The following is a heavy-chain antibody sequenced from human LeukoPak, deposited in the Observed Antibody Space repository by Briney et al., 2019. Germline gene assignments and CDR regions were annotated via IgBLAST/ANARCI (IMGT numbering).Heavy chain of an antibody. Sequence: PSETLSLTCTVSGGSISSYYWSWIRQPPGKGLEWIWYVYYSGSTNYNPSLKRRVTISVDTSKNQFPLKLSSVTAADTAVYYCARSYSGSYFRGMWGTFDYWGQGTLVTVSS. CDR2: VYYSGST. CDR3: ARSYSGSYFRGMWGTFDY. V-gene: IGHV4-59*12. D-gene: IGHD1-26*01. CDR1: GGSISSYY. J-gene: IGHJ4*02.